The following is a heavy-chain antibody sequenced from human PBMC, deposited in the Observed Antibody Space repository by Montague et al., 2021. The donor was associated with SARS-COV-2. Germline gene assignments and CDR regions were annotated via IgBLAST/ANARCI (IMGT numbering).Heavy chain of an antibody. Sequence: SETLSLTCTVSGGSVSSYYWSWIRQSPGKGLRWLGYIYYSGSTDYNPSLKSRVTTSVDTSKNQLSPRLNSVTTADTAVYFCARAGGFYDYWSGYSSSAGFFDPWGQGILVTVSS. J-gene: IGHJ5*02. CDR2: IYYSGST. D-gene: IGHD3-3*01. CDR1: GGSVSSYY. CDR3: ARAGGFYDYWSGYSSSAGFFDP. V-gene: IGHV4-59*02.